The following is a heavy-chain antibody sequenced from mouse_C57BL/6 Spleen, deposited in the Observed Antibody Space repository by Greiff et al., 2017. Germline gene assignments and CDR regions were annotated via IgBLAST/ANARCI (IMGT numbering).Heavy chain of an antibody. Sequence: EVQLQQSGPELVKPGASVKISCKASGYTFTDYYMNWVKQSHGKSLEWIGDINPNNGGTSYNQKFKGKATLTVDKSSSTAYMELRSLTSEDSAVYYCAREGPYYGSSPFAYWGQGTLVTVSA. D-gene: IGHD1-1*01. V-gene: IGHV1-26*01. J-gene: IGHJ3*01. CDR1: GYTFTDYY. CDR2: INPNNGGT. CDR3: AREGPYYGSSPFAY.